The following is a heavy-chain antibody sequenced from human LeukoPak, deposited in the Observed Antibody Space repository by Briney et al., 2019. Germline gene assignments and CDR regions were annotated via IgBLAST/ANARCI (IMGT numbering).Heavy chain of an antibody. CDR3: AKRVTGTILDY. J-gene: IGHJ4*02. CDR2: ISGSGGST. D-gene: IGHD1-7*01. CDR1: GGSISSSSYY. V-gene: IGHV3-23*01. Sequence: ETLSLTCTVSGGSISSSSYYWGWIRQPPGKGLEWVSAISGSGGSTYYADSVKGRFTISRDNSKNTLYLQMNSLRAEDTAVYYCAKRVTGTILDYWGQGTLVTVSS.